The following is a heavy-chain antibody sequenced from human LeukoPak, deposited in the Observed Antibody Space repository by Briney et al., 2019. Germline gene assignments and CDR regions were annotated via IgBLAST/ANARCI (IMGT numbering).Heavy chain of an antibody. V-gene: IGHV1-8*01. CDR3: AREDRGDGYNHY. Sequence: ASVKVSCKASGYTFTSYDINWVRQATGQGLEWMGWMNPNSGSTGYAQKFQGRVTMTRNTSISTAYMELSSLRSEDTAVYYCAREDRGDGYNHYWGQGTLVTVSS. D-gene: IGHD5-24*01. CDR1: GYTFTSYD. CDR2: MNPNSGST. J-gene: IGHJ4*02.